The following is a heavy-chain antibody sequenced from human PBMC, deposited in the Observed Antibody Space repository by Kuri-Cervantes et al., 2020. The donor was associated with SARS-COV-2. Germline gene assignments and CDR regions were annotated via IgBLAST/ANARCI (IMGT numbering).Heavy chain of an antibody. CDR3: AGVTIFEDYYYYYGMDV. CDR1: GYTFTSYA. CDR2: INAGNGNT. V-gene: IGHV1-3*01. Sequence: ASVKVSCKASGYTFTSYAMHWVRQAPGQGLEWMGWINAGNGNTKYSQKFQGRVTITRDTSASTAYMELSSLRSEDTAVYYCAGVTIFEDYYYYYGMDVWGQGTTVTVSS. J-gene: IGHJ6*02. D-gene: IGHD3-3*01.